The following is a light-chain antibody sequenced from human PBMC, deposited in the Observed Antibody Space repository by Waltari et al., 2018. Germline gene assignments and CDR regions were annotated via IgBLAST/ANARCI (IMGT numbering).Light chain of an antibody. CDR2: EVS. CDR3: CSYAGSSTLL. V-gene: IGLV2-23*01. CDR1: SSDVGSYNL. Sequence: QSALTQPASVSGSPGQSITISCTGTSSDVGSYNLVSWYQQHPGKAPKLMIHEVSKRPSGVSNRFSGSKSGNTASLTVSGLQAEDEADYYCCSYAGSSTLLFGTGTKVTVL. J-gene: IGLJ1*01.